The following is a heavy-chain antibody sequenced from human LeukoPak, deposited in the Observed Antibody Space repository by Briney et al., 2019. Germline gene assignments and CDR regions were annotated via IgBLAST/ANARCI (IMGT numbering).Heavy chain of an antibody. CDR2: INQDGSET. V-gene: IGHV3-7*01. D-gene: IGHD2-2*01. Sequence: PGGSLRLSCVASKFTSGHSFTNYWMSWVRQAPGRGLEWVANINQDGSETYYVDSVQGRFTMSRDNAKKSVSLQMNSLRADDTAIYYCSAILYHWGQGTLVTVSS. J-gene: IGHJ4*02. CDR3: SAILYH. CDR1: KFTSGHSFTNYW.